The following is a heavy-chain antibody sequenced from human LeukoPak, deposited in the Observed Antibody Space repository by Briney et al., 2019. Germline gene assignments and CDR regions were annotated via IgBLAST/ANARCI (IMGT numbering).Heavy chain of an antibody. CDR1: GYIFTNYY. J-gene: IGHJ4*02. CDR2: INPSGGST. Sequence: GASVKISCKASGYIFTNYYIHWVRQAPGQGLAWMGLINPSGGSTSYKPRFQGRVTLTRDKSTSTVYLELTSLISDDTAVYYCARDRPDLQIGPQRDEAGRGYFEFWGQGTLVTVSS. D-gene: IGHD6-19*01. CDR3: ARDRPDLQIGPQRDEAGRGYFEF. V-gene: IGHV1-46*01.